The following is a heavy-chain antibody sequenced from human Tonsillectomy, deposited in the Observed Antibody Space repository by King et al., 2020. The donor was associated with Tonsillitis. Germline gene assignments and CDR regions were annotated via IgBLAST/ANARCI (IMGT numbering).Heavy chain of an antibody. Sequence: QLVQSGAEVKKPGASVKVSCKASGYTFTTYYIHWVRQAPGQGLEWMGIINPSGGSTTYAQTFQGRVTMTRDTSTSTVYMEVSSLRSEDTAGYYCARGFQWLQPVGYFDYWGQGTLVTVSS. CDR2: INPSGGST. V-gene: IGHV1-46*01. D-gene: IGHD6-19*01. CDR1: GYTFTTYY. CDR3: ARGFQWLQPVGYFDY. J-gene: IGHJ4*02.